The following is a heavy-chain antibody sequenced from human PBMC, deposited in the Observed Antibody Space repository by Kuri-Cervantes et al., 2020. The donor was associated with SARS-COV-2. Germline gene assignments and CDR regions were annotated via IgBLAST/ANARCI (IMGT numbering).Heavy chain of an antibody. D-gene: IGHD3-3*01. CDR2: IYTSGST. CDR3: VKGGARITNSGVVIANWFDP. V-gene: IGHV4-4*07. Sequence: GSLRLSCTVSGVSISSYYWSWIRQPAGKGLEWIGRIYTSGSTDYNPSLESRVTMSVDTSKNQFSLKLSSVTAADTAVYYCVKGGARITNSGVVIANWFDPWGQGTLVTVSS. CDR1: GVSISSYY. J-gene: IGHJ5*02.